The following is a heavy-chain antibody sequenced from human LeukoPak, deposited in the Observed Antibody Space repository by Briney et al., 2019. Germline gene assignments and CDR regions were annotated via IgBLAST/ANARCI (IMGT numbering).Heavy chain of an antibody. J-gene: IGHJ5*02. CDR2: IIPIFGTA. D-gene: IGHD3-10*01. V-gene: IGHV1-69*06. Sequence: SVKVSCKASGGTFSSYAISWVRQAPGQGLEWMGGIIPIFGTANYAQKFQGRVTITADKSTSTAYMELSSLRSEDTAVFYCARGYHRYYSGSGRWYNWFDPWGQGTLVTVSS. CDR1: GGTFSSYA. CDR3: ARGYHRYYSGSGRWYNWFDP.